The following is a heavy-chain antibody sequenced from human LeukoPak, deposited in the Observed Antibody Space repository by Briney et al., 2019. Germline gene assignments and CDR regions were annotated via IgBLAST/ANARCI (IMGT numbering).Heavy chain of an antibody. J-gene: IGHJ4*02. CDR2: IRSSSSTRTT. CDR1: GFTFSDYY. D-gene: IGHD6-25*01. Sequence: PGGSLRLSCAASGFTFSDYYMSWIRQAPGKGLEWISHIRSSSSTRTTYYADSVEGRFTISRDDATNSLYLQMNSLRGEDTAVYYCASWAGTTAGFSGPFDFWGQGTLVTVSS. CDR3: ASWAGTTAGFSGPFDF. V-gene: IGHV3-11*04.